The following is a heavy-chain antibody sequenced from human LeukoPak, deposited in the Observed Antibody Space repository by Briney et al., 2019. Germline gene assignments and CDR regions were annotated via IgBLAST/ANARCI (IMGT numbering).Heavy chain of an antibody. CDR1: GGSIGTSSYY. Sequence: PSETLSLTCTLSGGSIGTSSYYWGWIRQSPGKGLEWIGSIYYTGTTYYDPSLKSRVTISADRSTNRFSLKLSSVTAADTAVYYCAREKERSSSGDWGQGTLVTVSS. J-gene: IGHJ4*02. V-gene: IGHV4-39*07. D-gene: IGHD6-6*01. CDR3: AREKERSSSGD. CDR2: IYYTGTT.